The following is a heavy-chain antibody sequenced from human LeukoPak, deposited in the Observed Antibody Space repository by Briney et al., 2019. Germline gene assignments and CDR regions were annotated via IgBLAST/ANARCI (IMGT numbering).Heavy chain of an antibody. J-gene: IGHJ4*02. Sequence: ASVKVSCKASGYTFTSYGISWVRQAPGQGLEWMGWISAYNGNTNYAQKLQGRVTMTTDTSTSTAYMELRSLRSEDTAVYYCARDRGEIVGASYYFDYWGQGTLVTVSS. D-gene: IGHD1-26*01. CDR2: ISAYNGNT. CDR3: ARDRGEIVGASYYFDY. CDR1: GYTFTSYG. V-gene: IGHV1-18*01.